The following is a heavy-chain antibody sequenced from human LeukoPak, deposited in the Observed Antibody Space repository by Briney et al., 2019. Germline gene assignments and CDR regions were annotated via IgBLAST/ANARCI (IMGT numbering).Heavy chain of an antibody. J-gene: IGHJ4*02. Sequence: ASVKVSCKASGYTFTGYYMHCVRQAPGQGGEWMGWINPNSGGTNYSQKFQGRVTITRDTSIRTASMELRRLRSDDTAVYYCARPSSTVTLDYFDSWGQGTLVTVSS. CDR1: GYTFTGYY. V-gene: IGHV1-2*02. D-gene: IGHD4-17*01. CDR3: ARPSSTVTLDYFDS. CDR2: INPNSGGT.